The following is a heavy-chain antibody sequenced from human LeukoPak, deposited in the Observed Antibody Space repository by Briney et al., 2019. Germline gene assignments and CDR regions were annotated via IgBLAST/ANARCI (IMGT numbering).Heavy chain of an antibody. D-gene: IGHD6-13*01. CDR3: ARGKGIAAHDY. V-gene: IGHV3-74*01. Sequence: GGSLRLSCAASGFTFSSYWMHWVRQAPGKGLVWVSRINSDGSSTSYADSVKGRFTISRDNAKNTLDLQMNSLRAEDTAVYYCARGKGIAAHDYWGQGTLVTVSS. CDR2: INSDGSST. J-gene: IGHJ4*02. CDR1: GFTFSSYW.